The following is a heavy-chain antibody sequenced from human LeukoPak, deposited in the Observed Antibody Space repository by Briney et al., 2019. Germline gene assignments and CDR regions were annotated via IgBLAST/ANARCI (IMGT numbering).Heavy chain of an antibody. Sequence: SETLSLTCTVSGGSISSYYWSWIRQPPGKGLEWIGYIYYSGSTNYNPSLKSRVTISVDTSKNQFSLKLSSVTAADTAVYYCASLGMVGGYQSYYFDYWGQGTLVTVSS. V-gene: IGHV4-59*01. CDR3: ASLGMVGGYQSYYFDY. D-gene: IGHD2-15*01. CDR1: GGSISSYY. CDR2: IYYSGST. J-gene: IGHJ4*02.